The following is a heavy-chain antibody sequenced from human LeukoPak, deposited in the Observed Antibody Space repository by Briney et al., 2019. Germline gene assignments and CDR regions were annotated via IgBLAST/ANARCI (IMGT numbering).Heavy chain of an antibody. CDR1: EFSVGSNY. Sequence: GGSLRLSCAASEFSVGSNYMTWVRQAPGKGLEWVSLIYSGGSTYYADSVKGRFTISRDNSKNTLYLQMNSLRAEDTAVYYCAKDGSGSYYMNPWFDPWGQGTLVTVSS. V-gene: IGHV3-53*01. CDR3: AKDGSGSYYMNPWFDP. D-gene: IGHD3-10*01. CDR2: IYSGGST. J-gene: IGHJ5*02.